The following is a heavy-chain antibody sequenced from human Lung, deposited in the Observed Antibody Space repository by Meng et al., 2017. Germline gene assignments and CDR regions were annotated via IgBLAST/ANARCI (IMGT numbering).Heavy chain of an antibody. Sequence: VQCDSEVSELSATVKSFCKPSGYNVSDHWLHWVRRAPGQGLEWIVRIDPKSGDTHYAQRFQGRVNMTGDTSISTAYMELSGLRSDDTAMYYCARYEDISAAGKLFGDYWGQGTLVTVSS. CDR3: ARYEDISAAGKLFGDY. CDR1: GYNVSDHW. J-gene: IGHJ4*02. CDR2: IDPKSGDT. D-gene: IGHD6-13*01. V-gene: IGHV1-2*06.